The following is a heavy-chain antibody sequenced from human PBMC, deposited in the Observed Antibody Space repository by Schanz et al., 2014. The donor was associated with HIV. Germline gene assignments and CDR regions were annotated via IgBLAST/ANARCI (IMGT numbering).Heavy chain of an antibody. CDR2: ISSTSTYR. V-gene: IGHV3-23*01. CDR3: VKRGSEAYSDTWFADS. J-gene: IGHJ4*02. D-gene: IGHD3-10*01. Sequence: EVQLLESGGTLVHPGGSLRLSCAASGFTFRETVVSWVRQAPGKGLEWIASISSTSTYRFYAASVKGRFTISRDNSEDTLYLQMNSLGVDDSAMYYCVKRGSEAYSDTWFADSWGQGTLVTVSS. CDR1: GFTFRETV.